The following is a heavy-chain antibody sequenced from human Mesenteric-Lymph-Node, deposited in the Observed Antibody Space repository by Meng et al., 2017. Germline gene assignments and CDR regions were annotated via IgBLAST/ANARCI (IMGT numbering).Heavy chain of an antibody. CDR2: FDPEDGET. D-gene: IGHD2-15*01. Sequence: ASVKVSCKVSGYTLTELSMHWVRQAPGKGLEWMGGFDPEDGETIYAQKFQGRVTMTEDTSTDTAYMELSSLRSEDTAVYYCARACSGGSCYPDPYNWFDPWGQGTLVTVSS. J-gene: IGHJ5*02. V-gene: IGHV1-24*01. CDR3: ARACSGGSCYPDPYNWFDP. CDR1: GYTLTELS.